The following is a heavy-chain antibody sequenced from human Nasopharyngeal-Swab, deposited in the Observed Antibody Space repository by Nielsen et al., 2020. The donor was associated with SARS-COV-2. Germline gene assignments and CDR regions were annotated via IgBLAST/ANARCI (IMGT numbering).Heavy chain of an antibody. CDR3: ARDYIVVVPAAIINYYYYYYMDV. CDR1: GYTFTSYA. J-gene: IGHJ6*03. CDR2: LNTNTGNP. V-gene: IGHV7-4-1*02. Sequence: ASVKVSCKASGYTFTSYAMNWVRQAPGQGLEWMGWLNTNTGNPTYAQGFTGRFVFSLDTSVSTAYLQISSLKAEDTAVYYCARDYIVVVPAAIINYYYYYYMDVWGKGTTVTVSS. D-gene: IGHD2-2*01.